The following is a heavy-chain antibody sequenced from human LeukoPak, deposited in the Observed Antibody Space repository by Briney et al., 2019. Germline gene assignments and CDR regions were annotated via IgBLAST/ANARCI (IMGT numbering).Heavy chain of an antibody. Sequence: GGSLRLSCAASGFTFSSYGMHWVRQAPGKGLERVAFIRYDGSNKYYADSVKGRFTISRDNSKNTLYLQMNSLRAEDTAVYYGAKDATGYGDYADYFDYWGQGTLVTVSS. CDR2: IRYDGSNK. D-gene: IGHD4-17*01. CDR3: AKDATGYGDYADYFDY. V-gene: IGHV3-30*02. J-gene: IGHJ4*02. CDR1: GFTFSSYG.